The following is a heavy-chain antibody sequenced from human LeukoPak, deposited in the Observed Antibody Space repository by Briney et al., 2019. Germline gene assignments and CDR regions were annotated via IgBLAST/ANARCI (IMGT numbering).Heavy chain of an antibody. CDR2: INSDGSST. V-gene: IGHV3-74*01. CDR1: GFTFSSYW. J-gene: IGHJ5*02. CDR3: ARGRIVVVVAATVSPMGWFDP. D-gene: IGHD2-15*01. Sequence: GGSLRLSCAASGFTFSSYWMHWVRHAPGKGLVWVSRINSDGSSTSYADSVKGRFTISRDNAKNTLYLQMNSLRAEDTAVYYCARGRIVVVVAATVSPMGWFDPWGQGTLVTVSS.